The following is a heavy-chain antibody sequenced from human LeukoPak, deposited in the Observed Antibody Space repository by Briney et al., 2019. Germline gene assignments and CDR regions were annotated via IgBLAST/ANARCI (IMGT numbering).Heavy chain of an antibody. J-gene: IGHJ5*02. V-gene: IGHV1-2*02. CDR2: INPNSGGT. CDR1: GYTFTGYY. CDR3: ARSRTTVTRPRLSFDP. D-gene: IGHD4-17*01. Sequence: ASVKVSCKASGYTFTGYYMHWVRQAPGQGLEWMGWINPNSGGTNYAQKFQGRVTMTWDTSISTAYMELSRLRSDDTAVYYCARSRTTVTRPRLSFDPWGQGTLVTVSS.